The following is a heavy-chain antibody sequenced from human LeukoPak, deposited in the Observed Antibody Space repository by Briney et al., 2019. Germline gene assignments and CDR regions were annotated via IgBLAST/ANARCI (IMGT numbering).Heavy chain of an antibody. J-gene: IGHJ5*02. CDR2: INPNSGGT. V-gene: IGHV1-2*02. D-gene: IGHD2-2*01. CDR1: GDTFTSYY. CDR3: AREIIVAYWFDP. Sequence: ASVKVSCKAPGDTFTSYYMHWVRQAPGQGLEWMGWINPNSGGTNYAQKFQGRVTMTRDTSISTAYMELSRLRSDDTAVYYCAREIIVAYWFDPWGQGTLVTVSS.